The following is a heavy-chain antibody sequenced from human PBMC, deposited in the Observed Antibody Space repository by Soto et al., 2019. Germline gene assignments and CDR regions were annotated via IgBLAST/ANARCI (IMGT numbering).Heavy chain of an antibody. CDR3: ARVIIVSDYYYYYMDV. CDR2: ISSSSSTI. CDR1: GFTFSSYS. D-gene: IGHD2-15*01. J-gene: IGHJ6*03. V-gene: IGHV3-48*01. Sequence: EVQLVESGGGLVQPGGSLRLSCAASGFTFSSYSMNWVRQAPGKGLEWVSYISSSSSTIYYADSVKGRFTISRDNAKNSLYLKMNSLRAEDTAVYYCARVIIVSDYYYYYMDVWGKGTTVTVSS.